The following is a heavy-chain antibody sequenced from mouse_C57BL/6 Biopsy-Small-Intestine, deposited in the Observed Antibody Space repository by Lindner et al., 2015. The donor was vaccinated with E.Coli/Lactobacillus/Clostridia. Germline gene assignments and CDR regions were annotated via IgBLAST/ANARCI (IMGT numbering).Heavy chain of an antibody. J-gene: IGHJ4*01. CDR3: ARPHYYAMDY. V-gene: IGHV5-17*01. Sequence: VQLQESGGGLVKPGGSRKLSCAASGFTFSDYGMHWVRQTPEEGLEWVAYISSGSSTIYYADTVKGRFTISRDNAKNTLFMQMTSLRSEDTAMYYCARPHYYAMDYWGQGTSVTVSS. CDR1: GFTFSDYG. CDR2: ISSGSSTI.